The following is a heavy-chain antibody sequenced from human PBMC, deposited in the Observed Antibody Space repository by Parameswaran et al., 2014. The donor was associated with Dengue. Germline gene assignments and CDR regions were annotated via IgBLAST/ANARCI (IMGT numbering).Heavy chain of an antibody. Sequence: WIRQPPGKGLEWVAVISYDGSNKYYADSVKGRFTISRDNSKNTLYLQMNSLRAEDTAVYYCAKELLEWLSNWFDPWGQGTLVTVSS. D-gene: IGHD3-3*01. CDR2: ISYDGSNK. V-gene: IGHV3-30*18. J-gene: IGHJ5*02. CDR3: AKELLEWLSNWFDP.